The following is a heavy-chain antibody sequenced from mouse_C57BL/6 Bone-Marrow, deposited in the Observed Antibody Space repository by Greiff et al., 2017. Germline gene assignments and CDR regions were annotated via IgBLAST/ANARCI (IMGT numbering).Heavy chain of an antibody. Sequence: QVQLQQSGPGLVQPSQSLSITCTVSGFSLTSYGVHWVRQSPGKGLEWLGVIWSGGSTDYNAAFISRLSISKDNSKSQVFFKMNSLQADDTAIYYCARKTHYYGSTWYFDVWGTGTTVTVSS. D-gene: IGHD1-1*01. CDR3: ARKTHYYGSTWYFDV. CDR1: GFSLTSYG. J-gene: IGHJ1*03. CDR2: IWSGGST. V-gene: IGHV2-2*01.